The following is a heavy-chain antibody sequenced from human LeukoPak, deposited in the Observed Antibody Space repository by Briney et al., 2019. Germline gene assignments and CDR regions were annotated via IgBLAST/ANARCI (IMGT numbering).Heavy chain of an antibody. J-gene: IGHJ4*02. V-gene: IGHV1-46*01. Sequence: GSSVKVSCKASRYTFTSYYMHWVRQAPGQGLEGMGIINPSGGSTSYAQKFQGRATMTRDTSTSTVYMELSSLRSEDTAVYYCARDHSSGWYVSDYWGQGTLVTVSS. CDR1: RYTFTSYY. CDR2: INPSGGST. CDR3: ARDHSSGWYVSDY. D-gene: IGHD6-19*01.